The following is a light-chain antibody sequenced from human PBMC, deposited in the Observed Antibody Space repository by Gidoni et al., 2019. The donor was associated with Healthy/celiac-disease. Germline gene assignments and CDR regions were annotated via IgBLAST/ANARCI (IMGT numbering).Light chain of an antibody. Sequence: DIVLTQSPGTLSLSQGERATLSCRASQSVSSSYLAWYQQKPGQAPRLLIYGASSMATGIPDRFSGSGSGTDFTLTISSLEPEDFAVYYCQQYGSSPRTFGQGTKVEIK. V-gene: IGKV3-20*01. CDR1: QSVSSSY. J-gene: IGKJ1*01. CDR2: GAS. CDR3: QQYGSSPRT.